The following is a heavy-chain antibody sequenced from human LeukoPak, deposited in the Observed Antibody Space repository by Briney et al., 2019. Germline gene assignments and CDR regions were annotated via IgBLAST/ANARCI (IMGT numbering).Heavy chain of an antibody. CDR1: VCTFISYA. D-gene: IGHD3-22*01. J-gene: IGHJ1*01. CDR3: ATYYYDSSEEYFQH. Sequence: SVTVSFTASVCTFISYAISWVGQAPGQGLEGMGRIIPIFGTANSAQRFQGRVTITADKSTSTAYMELSSLRSEDTAVYYCATYYYDSSEEYFQHWGQGTLVTVSS. CDR2: IIPIFGTA. V-gene: IGHV1-69*06.